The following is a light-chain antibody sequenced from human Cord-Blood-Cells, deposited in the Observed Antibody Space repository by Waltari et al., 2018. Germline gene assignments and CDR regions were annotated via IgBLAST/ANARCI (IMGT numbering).Light chain of an antibody. V-gene: IGLV2-23*01. J-gene: IGLJ3*02. CDR3: CSYAGSSTWV. CDR2: EGS. CDR1: SSDVGRYNL. Sequence: QSALTQPASVSGSPGQSITISCTGTSSDVGRYNLVSWYQQHPGKAPKLMIYEGSERPSGVSNSFSGSTSGNTASLTISGLQAEDEADYYCCSYAGSSTWVFGGGTKLTVL.